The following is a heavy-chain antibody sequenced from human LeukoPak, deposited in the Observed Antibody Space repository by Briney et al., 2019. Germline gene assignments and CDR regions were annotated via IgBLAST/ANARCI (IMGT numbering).Heavy chain of an antibody. CDR1: GDTYSDYY. V-gene: IGHV1-2*02. CDR2: IKSDDT. J-gene: IGHJ4*02. Sequence: ASVKVSCKTSGDTYSDYYIHWVRQAPGQGLEWMGRIKSDDTTYAPKFQGRVAMIKDTSISTAYMELSSLRSDDTAVYYCATHSATGYVFDYFDFWGQGTQVTVSS. D-gene: IGHD5-12*01. CDR3: ATHSATGYVFDYFDF.